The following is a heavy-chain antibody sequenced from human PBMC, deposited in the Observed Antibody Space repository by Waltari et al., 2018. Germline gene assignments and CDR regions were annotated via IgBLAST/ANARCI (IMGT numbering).Heavy chain of an antibody. CDR1: GGSISSSSYY. CDR3: ARQVVPAAIGDY. J-gene: IGHJ4*02. CDR2: IYYSGST. Sequence: QLQLQESGPGLVKPSETLSLTCTVSGGSISSSSYYWGWIRQPPGKGLEWIGSIYYSGSTYYHPSLKSRVTISVDTSKNQFSLKLSSVTAADTAVYYCARQVVPAAIGDYWGQGTLVTVSS. D-gene: IGHD2-2*01. V-gene: IGHV4-39*01.